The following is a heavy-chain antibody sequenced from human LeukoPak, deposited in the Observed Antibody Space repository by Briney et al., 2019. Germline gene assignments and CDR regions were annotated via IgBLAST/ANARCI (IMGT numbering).Heavy chain of an antibody. J-gene: IGHJ4*02. CDR2: IYTSGTT. CDR3: ARQWAFVAPDF. D-gene: IGHD2-21*01. Sequence: SETLTLPCTVSGASMSTYYGSWMRQSAGKGLEWIGYIYTSGTTHFNPYLKSRVNISMDTSKNQFSLNLTSVTAADTAVYYCARQWAFVAPDFWGLGALVTVSS. V-gene: IGHV4-4*09. CDR1: GASMSTYY.